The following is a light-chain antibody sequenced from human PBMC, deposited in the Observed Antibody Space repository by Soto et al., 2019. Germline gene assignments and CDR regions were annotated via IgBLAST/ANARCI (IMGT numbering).Light chain of an antibody. J-gene: IGKJ5*01. CDR1: QSIRSY. V-gene: IGKV1-39*01. Sequence: DIQMTQSPYTLSASVGDRVTITCRASQSIRSYLNWVQQKPGKAPKLLIYAASSLQSGVPSRFSGSGSGTDFTLTISSLQPEDFATYYCQQSYSTPLITFGHGTLLEIK. CDR2: AAS. CDR3: QQSYSTPLIT.